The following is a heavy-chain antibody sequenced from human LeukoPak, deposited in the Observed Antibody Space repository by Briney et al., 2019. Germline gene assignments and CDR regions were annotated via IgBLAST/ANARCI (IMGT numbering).Heavy chain of an antibody. J-gene: IGHJ4*02. D-gene: IGHD1-26*01. Sequence: GGSLRLSCAASGFTFSSHWMHWVRQAPGKGLEWVSHITTSGTAMFYADSVEGRFTISRDNAKNSLYLQMNSLRDEDTAVYYCASSGSYRFDYWGQGTLVTVSS. CDR3: ASSGSYRFDY. CDR2: ITTSGTAM. CDR1: GFTFSSHW. V-gene: IGHV3-48*02.